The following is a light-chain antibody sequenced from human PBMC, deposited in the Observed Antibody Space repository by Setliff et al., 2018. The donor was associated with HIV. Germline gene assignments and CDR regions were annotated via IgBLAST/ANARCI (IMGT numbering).Light chain of an antibody. CDR3: GTWDDSLSARV. J-gene: IGLJ3*02. CDR2: DNN. CDR1: TSNIGNNY. Sequence: QSALTQPPSVSAAPGQKVTISCSGSTSNIGNNYVSWYQQLPGTAPKLLIYDNNNRPSGIPDRFSGSISGTSATLGITGLQTGDEADYYCGTWDDSLSARVFGGGTK. V-gene: IGLV1-51*01.